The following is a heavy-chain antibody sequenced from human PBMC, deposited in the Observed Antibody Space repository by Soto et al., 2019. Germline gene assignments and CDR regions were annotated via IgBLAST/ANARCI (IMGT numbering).Heavy chain of an antibody. CDR1: GFTFSSYA. CDR2: ISGSGGST. V-gene: IGHV3-23*01. J-gene: IGHJ6*02. CDR3: AKDLRIAAAGTYYYYYYGMDV. D-gene: IGHD6-13*01. Sequence: GGSLRLSCAASGFTFSSYAMSWVRQAPGKGLEWVSAISGSGGSTYYAGSVKGRFTISRDNSKNTLYLQMNSLRAEDTAVYYCAKDLRIAAAGTYYYYYYGMDVWGQGTTVTVSS.